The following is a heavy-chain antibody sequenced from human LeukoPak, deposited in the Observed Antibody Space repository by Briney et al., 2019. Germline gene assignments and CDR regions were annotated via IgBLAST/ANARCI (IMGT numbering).Heavy chain of an antibody. D-gene: IGHD1-26*01. CDR2: IYYSGST. J-gene: IGHJ4*02. CDR3: ARGRWAGDY. CDR1: GGSTSSHY. V-gene: IGHV4-59*11. Sequence: SGNLSNTCTVSGGSTSSHYWSSIRQPPGEGLEWIGYIYYSGSTNYNPSLKSRVTISVDTSKNQFSLKLSSVTAADTAVYYCARGRWAGDYWGQGTLVTVSS.